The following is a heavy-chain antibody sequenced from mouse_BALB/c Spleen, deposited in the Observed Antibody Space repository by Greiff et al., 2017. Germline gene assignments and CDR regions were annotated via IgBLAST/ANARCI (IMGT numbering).Heavy chain of an antibody. D-gene: IGHD2-14*01. J-gene: IGHJ3*01. CDR2: IWAGGST. Sequence: QVQLQQSGPGLVAPSQSLSITCTVSGFSLTSFGVHWVRQPPGKGLEWMGVIWAGGSTIYNSAVMSRLSISKNNSKSQVFLKMNSLQTDDTAMYYCAREEGDYRPIAYWGQGTLVTVSA. CDR1: GFSLTSFG. CDR3: AREEGDYRPIAY. V-gene: IGHV2-9*02.